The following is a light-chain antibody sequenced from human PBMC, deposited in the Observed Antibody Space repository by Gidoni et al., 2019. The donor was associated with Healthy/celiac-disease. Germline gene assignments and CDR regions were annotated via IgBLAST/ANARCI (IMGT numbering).Light chain of an antibody. CDR2: EDN. CDR1: SGSIASNY. CDR3: QSYDSSNHVV. V-gene: IGLV6-57*03. J-gene: IGLJ2*01. Sequence: SESPGKTVTISCTRSSGSIASNYVQWYQQRPGSAPTTVIYEDNQRPSGVSDRFSGSIDSSSNSASLTISGLKTEDEADYYCQSYDSSNHVVFGGGTKLTVL.